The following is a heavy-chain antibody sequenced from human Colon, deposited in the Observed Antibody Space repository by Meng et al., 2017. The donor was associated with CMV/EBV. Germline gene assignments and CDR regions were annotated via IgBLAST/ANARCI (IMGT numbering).Heavy chain of an antibody. CDR3: AKDQHDYGANLYYYNYGMDV. CDR2: IRYDGSNK. CDR1: GFTFSSYG. Sequence: GESLKISCAASGFTFSSYGMHWVRQAPGKGLEWVAFIRYDGSNKYYADSVKGRFTISRDNSKNTLYLQMNSLRAEDTAVYYCAKDQHDYGANLYYYNYGMDVWGQGTTVTVSS. D-gene: IGHD4-17*01. J-gene: IGHJ6*02. V-gene: IGHV3-30*02.